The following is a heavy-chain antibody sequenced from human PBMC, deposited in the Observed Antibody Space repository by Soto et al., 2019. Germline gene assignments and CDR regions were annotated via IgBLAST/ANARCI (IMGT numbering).Heavy chain of an antibody. CDR3: AKDWGSSWYGFNWFDP. CDR1: GFTFRSNA. J-gene: IGHJ5*02. V-gene: IGHV3-23*01. Sequence: PGGSLRLSCAASGFTFRSNALSCVRQAPGKGLEWVSAISGSGGSTYYADSVKGRFTISRDNSKNTLYLQMNSLRAEDTAVYYCAKDWGSSWYGFNWFDPWGQGT. CDR2: ISGSGGST. D-gene: IGHD6-13*01.